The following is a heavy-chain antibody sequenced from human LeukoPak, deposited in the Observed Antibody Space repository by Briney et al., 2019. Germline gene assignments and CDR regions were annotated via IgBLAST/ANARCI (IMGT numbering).Heavy chain of an antibody. Sequence: SGGSLRLSCAASGFTFSDYTIHWVRQAPGKGLEWVAVIWYDGSNKYYADSVKGRFTISRDNAKNTLYLQMNSLRAEDTAVYYCARAGNYRFDYWGQGTLVTVSS. CDR3: ARAGNYRFDY. V-gene: IGHV3-33*01. D-gene: IGHD1-7*01. J-gene: IGHJ4*02. CDR1: GFTFSDYT. CDR2: IWYDGSNK.